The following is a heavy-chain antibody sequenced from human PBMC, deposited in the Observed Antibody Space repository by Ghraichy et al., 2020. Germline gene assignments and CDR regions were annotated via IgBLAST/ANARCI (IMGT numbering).Heavy chain of an antibody. CDR2: IYTSGST. CDR3: ARVRNLYDSSGYYFSDAFDI. V-gene: IGHV4-4*07. D-gene: IGHD3-22*01. Sequence: SETLSLTCTVSGGSISSYYWSWIRQPAGKGLEWIGRIYTSGSTNYNPSLKSRVTMSVDTSKNQFSLKLSSVTAADTAVYYCARVRNLYDSSGYYFSDAFDIWGQGTMVTVSS. J-gene: IGHJ3*02. CDR1: GGSISSYY.